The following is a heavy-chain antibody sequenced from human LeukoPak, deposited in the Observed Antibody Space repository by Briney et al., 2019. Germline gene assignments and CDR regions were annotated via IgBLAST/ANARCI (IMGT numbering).Heavy chain of an antibody. J-gene: IGHJ4*02. D-gene: IGHD3-10*01. V-gene: IGHV3-21*01. CDR2: ISSSSSNI. CDR1: GFTFSSYN. Sequence: PGGSLRLSCAASGFTFSSYNMTWVCQAPGKGLEWVSSISSSSSNIYYADSVKGRFTISRDNAKNSLYLQMNSLRAEDTAVYYCARVEVGYWGQGTLVTVSS. CDR3: ARVEVGY.